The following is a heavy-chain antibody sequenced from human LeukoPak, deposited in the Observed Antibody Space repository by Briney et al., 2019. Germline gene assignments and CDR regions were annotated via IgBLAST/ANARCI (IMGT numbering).Heavy chain of an antibody. Sequence: GGSLRLSCAASGFTFSSYGMHWVRQAPGKGLEWVAFIRFDGNNDYYADSVKGRFTISRDNSKNTLYLQMNSLRAEDTAVYYCAKDAPGLITMIVVVDYWGQGTLVTVSS. CDR2: IRFDGNND. V-gene: IGHV3-30*02. J-gene: IGHJ4*02. CDR3: AKDAPGLITMIVVVDY. CDR1: GFTFSSYG. D-gene: IGHD3-22*01.